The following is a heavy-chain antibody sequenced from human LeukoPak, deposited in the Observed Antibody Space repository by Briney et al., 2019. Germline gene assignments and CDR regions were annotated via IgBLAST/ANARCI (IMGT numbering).Heavy chain of an antibody. CDR1: GDSVSSNSAT. CDR2: TYYRSKWYN. Sequence: SQTLSLTCAISGDSVSSNSATWNWLRQSPSRGLEWLGSTYYRSKWYNDYAVSVKSRITINPDASKNQFSLQLNSVTPEDTALYYCARRIAAADRGFDYWGQGTLVTVSS. J-gene: IGHJ4*02. V-gene: IGHV6-1*01. D-gene: IGHD6-13*01. CDR3: ARRIAAADRGFDY.